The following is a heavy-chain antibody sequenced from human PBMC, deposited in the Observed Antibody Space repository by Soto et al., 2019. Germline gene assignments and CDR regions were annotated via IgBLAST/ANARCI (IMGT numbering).Heavy chain of an antibody. CDR2: IIPIFGTA. D-gene: IGHD1-26*01. Sequence: ASVKVSCKASGGTFSSYAISWVRQAPGQGLEWMGGIIPIFGTANYAQKFQGRVTITADESTSTAYMELSSLRSEDTAVYYCAREAEQGAWVSGSYGYYYGMDVWGQGTTVTVSS. CDR3: AREAEQGAWVSGSYGYYYGMDV. J-gene: IGHJ6*02. V-gene: IGHV1-69*13. CDR1: GGTFSSYA.